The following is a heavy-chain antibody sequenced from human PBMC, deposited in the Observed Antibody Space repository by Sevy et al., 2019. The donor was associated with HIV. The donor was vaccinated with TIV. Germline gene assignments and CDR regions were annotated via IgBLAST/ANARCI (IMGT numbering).Heavy chain of an antibody. V-gene: IGHV3-48*01. CDR3: AIENYDFWIYYYYGMDV. CDR1: GFTFSSYS. J-gene: IGHJ6*02. D-gene: IGHD3-3*01. Sequence: GGSLRLSCAASGFTFSSYSMNWVRQAPGKGLEWVSYISSSSSTIYYADSVKGRFTLSRDNAKNSLYLQMNSLRAEDTAVYYCAIENYDFWIYYYYGMDVWGQGTTVTVSS. CDR2: ISSSSSTI.